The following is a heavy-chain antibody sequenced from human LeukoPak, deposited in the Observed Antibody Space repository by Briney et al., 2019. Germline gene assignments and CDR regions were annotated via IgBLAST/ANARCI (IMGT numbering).Heavy chain of an antibody. V-gene: IGHV1-2*02. J-gene: IGHJ4*02. CDR2: INPNSGGT. D-gene: IGHD3-22*01. CDR3: ARDPRYYYDSSGYD. CDR1: GYTFTGCY. Sequence: ASVKVSCKASGYTFTGCYMHWVRQAPGQGLEWMGWINPNSGGTNYAQKFQGRVTMTRDTSISTAYMELSRLRSDDTAVYYCARDPRYYYDSSGYDWGQGTLVTVSS.